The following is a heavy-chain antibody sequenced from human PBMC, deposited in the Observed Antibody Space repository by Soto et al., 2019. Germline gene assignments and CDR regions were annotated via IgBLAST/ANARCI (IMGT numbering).Heavy chain of an antibody. Sequence: VASVKVSCKASGGTFSSYAISWVRQAPGQELEWMGGIIPIFGTANYAQKFQSRVTTTADESTSTAYMELSSLRSEDTAVYYCARDRIAVAGYYYYGMDVWGQGTTVTVPS. D-gene: IGHD6-19*01. J-gene: IGHJ6*02. CDR2: IIPIFGTA. V-gene: IGHV1-69*13. CDR1: GGTFSSYA. CDR3: ARDRIAVAGYYYYGMDV.